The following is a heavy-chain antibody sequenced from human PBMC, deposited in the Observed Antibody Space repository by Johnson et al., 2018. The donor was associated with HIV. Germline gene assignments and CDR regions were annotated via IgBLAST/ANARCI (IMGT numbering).Heavy chain of an antibody. D-gene: IGHD2-15*01. J-gene: IGHJ3*01. CDR1: GFTVSNNY. V-gene: IGHV3-66*01. Sequence: VQLVESGGGLVQPGRSLRLSCAASGFTVSNNYMNWVRQTPGKGLEWVSVVHRDGRLYYADSVKGRFRLSRDNSKNTLYLQMNRLRVEDTAVYYCARDDLDSGGFLMAFSVWGQGTTVTVSS. CDR3: ARDDLDSGGFLMAFSV. CDR2: VHRDGRL.